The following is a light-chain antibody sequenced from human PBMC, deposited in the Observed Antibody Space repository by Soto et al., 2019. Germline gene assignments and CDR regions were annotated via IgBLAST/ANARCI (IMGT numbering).Light chain of an antibody. CDR2: EVS. CDR1: DRDVGDYNY. V-gene: IGLV2-8*01. Sequence: QSALTQPPSASGSPGQSVTISCTGTDRDVGDYNYVSWYQHHPGKAPKLMIYEVSKRPSGVPDRFSASKSGTTSILTVSGLQTEDEADYYCSSDAGSNSCVFGTGTKLTVL. CDR3: SSDAGSNSCV. J-gene: IGLJ1*01.